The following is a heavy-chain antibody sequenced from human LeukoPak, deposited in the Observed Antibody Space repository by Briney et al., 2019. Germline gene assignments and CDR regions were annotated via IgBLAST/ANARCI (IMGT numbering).Heavy chain of an antibody. V-gene: IGHV4-4*02. Sequence: SETLSLTCAVSGGSISSSTWWTWVRQPPGKGLEWIGEVFYSGSTNSNPSPKSRLTMSVDESKHEFSLKLTSVTVADTAVYYCASGGLVSRYLDHWGQGTLVTVSP. CDR2: VFYSGST. CDR1: GGSISSSTW. CDR3: ASGGLVSRYLDH. J-gene: IGHJ4*02. D-gene: IGHD3-9*01.